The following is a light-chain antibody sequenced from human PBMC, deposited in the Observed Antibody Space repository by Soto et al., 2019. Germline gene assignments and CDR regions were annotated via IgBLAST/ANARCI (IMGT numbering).Light chain of an antibody. CDR3: AAWDDSLKGYV. CDR2: FNI. V-gene: IGLV1-44*01. J-gene: IGLJ1*01. Sequence: QPVLSHPPSATGTPGQRVTISCSGSSSNIGSNTVSWYQQFPGTTPYLLIYFNIQRPSGVPDRFSGSKSVTSASVAISGLQSEDEADYYCAAWDDSLKGYVFGTGTKVTVL. CDR1: SSNIGSNT.